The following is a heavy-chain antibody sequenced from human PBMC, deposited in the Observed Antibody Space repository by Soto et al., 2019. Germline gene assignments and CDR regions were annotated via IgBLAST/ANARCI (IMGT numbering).Heavy chain of an antibody. CDR3: ARGSQTDYDILTGYPGPLDPTESIDY. D-gene: IGHD3-9*01. CDR1: GFTFSSYS. CDR2: ISSSSSTI. J-gene: IGHJ4*02. Sequence: PGGSLRLSCAASGFTFSSYSMNWVRQAPGKGLEWVSYISSSSSTIYYADSVKGRFTISRDNAKNSLYLQMNSLRAEDTAVYYCARGSQTDYDILTGYPGPLDPTESIDYWGQGTLVTVSS. V-gene: IGHV3-48*01.